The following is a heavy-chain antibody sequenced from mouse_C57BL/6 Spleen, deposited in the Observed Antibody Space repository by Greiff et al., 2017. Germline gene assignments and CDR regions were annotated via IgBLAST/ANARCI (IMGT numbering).Heavy chain of an antibody. CDR3: AREEHYSFDV. CDR2: ISDGGSYT. CDR1: GFTFSSYA. J-gene: IGHJ1*03. Sequence: EVKLMESGGGLVKPGGSLKLSCAASGFTFSSYAMSWVRQTPEKRLEWVATISDGGSYTYYPDNVKGRFTISRDNAKNNLYLQMSHLKSEDTAMYYCAREEHYSFDVWGTGTTVTVSS. D-gene: IGHD1-2*01. V-gene: IGHV5-4*01.